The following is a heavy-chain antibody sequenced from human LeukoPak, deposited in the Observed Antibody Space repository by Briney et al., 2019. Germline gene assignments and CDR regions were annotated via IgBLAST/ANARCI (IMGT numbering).Heavy chain of an antibody. V-gene: IGHV4-59*08. J-gene: IGHJ3*02. Sequence: SETLSLTCIVSGGSISNYYWSWIRQPPGKGLEWIGYIYYSGSTNYNPSLKSRVTISVDTSKNQFSLKLSSVTAADTAVYYCARQSPSGSYYIGAFDIWGQGTMVTVSS. CDR1: GGSISNYY. CDR2: IYYSGST. D-gene: IGHD1-26*01. CDR3: ARQSPSGSYYIGAFDI.